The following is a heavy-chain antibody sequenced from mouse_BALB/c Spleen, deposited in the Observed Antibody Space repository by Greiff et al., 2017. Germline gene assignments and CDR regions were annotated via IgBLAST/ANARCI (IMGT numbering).Heavy chain of an antibody. CDR3: ARRGNYGYAMDY. J-gene: IGHJ4*01. D-gene: IGHD2-1*01. CDR2: ISYSGST. V-gene: IGHV3-2*02. Sequence: VQLQQSGPGLVKPSQSLSLTCTVTGYSITSDYAWNWIRQFPGNKLEWMGYISYSGSTSYNPSLKSRISITRDTSKNQFFLQLNSVTTEDTATYYCARRGNYGYAMDYWGQGTSVTVSS. CDR1: GYSITSDYA.